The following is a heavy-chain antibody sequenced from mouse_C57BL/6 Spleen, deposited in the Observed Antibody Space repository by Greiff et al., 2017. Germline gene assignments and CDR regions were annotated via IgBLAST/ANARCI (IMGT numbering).Heavy chain of an antibody. CDR2: ISPGDGDT. CDR1: GYAFSSSW. D-gene: IGHD4-1*01. CDR3: SRTGTSKGAWFAY. V-gene: IGHV1-80*01. J-gene: IGHJ3*01. Sequence: VQLQQSGAELVQPGASVKISCKASGYAFSSSWMNWVKQRPGTGLEWIGQISPGDGDTNSNGKFKGKATLTADKSSSTAYMQRSSLTSEDSAVYFCSRTGTSKGAWFAYWGQGTLGTVSA.